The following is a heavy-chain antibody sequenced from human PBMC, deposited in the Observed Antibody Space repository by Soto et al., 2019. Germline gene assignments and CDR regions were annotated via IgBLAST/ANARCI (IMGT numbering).Heavy chain of an antibody. D-gene: IGHD3-9*01. J-gene: IGHJ5*02. CDR3: AREAMRYYDILTGSHWFDP. CDR1: GGTFSSYT. V-gene: IGHV1-69*04. CDR2: IIPILGIA. Sequence: SVKVSCKASGGTFSSYTISWMRQAPGQGLEWMGRIIPILGIANYAQKFQGRVTITADKSTSTAYMELSSLRSEDTAVYYCAREAMRYYDILTGSHWFDPWGQGTLVTVSS.